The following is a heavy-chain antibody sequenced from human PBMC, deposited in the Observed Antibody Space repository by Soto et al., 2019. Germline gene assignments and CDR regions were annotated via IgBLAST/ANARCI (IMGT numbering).Heavy chain of an antibody. CDR2: IDPSDSYT. J-gene: IGHJ4*02. CDR3: ARPSYSTSSTDY. V-gene: IGHV5-10-1*03. D-gene: IGHD6-6*01. Sequence: EVQLVQSGPEVKKPGEFLRISCKGSGYTFTNYWISWVRQMPGKGLEWMGRIDPSDSYTNYSPSFQGHVTISADKSISTAYLQWSSLKASDTAIYYCARPSYSTSSTDYWGQGTLVTVSS. CDR1: GYTFTNYW.